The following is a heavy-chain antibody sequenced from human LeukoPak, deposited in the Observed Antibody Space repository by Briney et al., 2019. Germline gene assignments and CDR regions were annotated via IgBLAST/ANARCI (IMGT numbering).Heavy chain of an antibody. CDR3: ARWLQSGPFDY. CDR2: IYYSGST. CDR1: GGSISSYY. Sequence: SETLSLTCTVSGGSISSYYWSWIRQPPGKGLEWIGYIYYSGSTNYNPSLKSRVTISVDTSKNQFSLKLSSVTAADTAVYYCARWLQSGPFDYWGQGTLVTVSS. V-gene: IGHV4-59*01. D-gene: IGHD5-24*01. J-gene: IGHJ4*02.